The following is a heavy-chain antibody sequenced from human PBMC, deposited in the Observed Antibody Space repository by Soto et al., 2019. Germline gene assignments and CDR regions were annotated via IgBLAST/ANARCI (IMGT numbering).Heavy chain of an antibody. CDR1: GGSISSGDYY. CDR3: ARALIETCSDPRCPRDYYYYGMDV. D-gene: IGHD2-8*01. V-gene: IGHV4-61*08. Sequence: SETLSLTCTVSGGSISSGDYYWSWIRQPPGKGLEWIGYIYYSGNTNYNPSLKSRVTLSVDTSKNPFSLRLTSVTTADTAVYFCARALIETCSDPRCPRDYYYYGMDVWGQGTRVTVSS. J-gene: IGHJ6*02. CDR2: IYYSGNT.